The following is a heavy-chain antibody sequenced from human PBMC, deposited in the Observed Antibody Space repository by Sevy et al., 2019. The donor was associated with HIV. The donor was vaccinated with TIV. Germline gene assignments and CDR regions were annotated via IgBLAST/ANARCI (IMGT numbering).Heavy chain of an antibody. Sequence: GESLKISCAASGFTFTSDYMHWVRQPPGKGLVWVSHINTDGKIIRDAESVKGRFTTSRDNAKNTLYLQMNSLRAEDTAVYYCARGSRGTFGSWGQGTLVTVSS. CDR2: INTDGKII. V-gene: IGHV3-74*01. CDR3: ARGSRGTFGS. J-gene: IGHJ4*02. D-gene: IGHD1-26*01. CDR1: GFTFTSDY.